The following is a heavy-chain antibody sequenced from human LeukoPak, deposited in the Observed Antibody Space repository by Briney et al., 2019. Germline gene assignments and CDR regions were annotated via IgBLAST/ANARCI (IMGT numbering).Heavy chain of an antibody. CDR3: ARDDSMSPFYDYVWGSYRSFDY. CDR1: GFTFSSYS. V-gene: IGHV3-21*01. D-gene: IGHD3-16*02. Sequence: GGSLRLSCAASGFTFSSYSMNWVRQAPGKGLEWVSSISSSSSYIYYADSVKGRFTISRDNAKNSLYLQMNSLRAEDTAVYYCARDDSMSPFYDYVWGSYRSFDYWGQGTLVTVSS. J-gene: IGHJ4*02. CDR2: ISSSSSYI.